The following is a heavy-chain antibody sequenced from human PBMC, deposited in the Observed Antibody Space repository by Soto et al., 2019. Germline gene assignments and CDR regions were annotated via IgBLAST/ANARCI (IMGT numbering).Heavy chain of an antibody. CDR1: GYTFTSYA. J-gene: IGHJ6*02. CDR3: ARDSGYVYYYYYYGMDV. D-gene: IGHD5-12*01. Sequence: ASVKVSCKASGYTFTSYAMHWVRQAPGQRLEWMGWINAGNGNTKYSQKFQGRVTITRDTSASTAYMELSSLRSEDTAVYYCARDSGYVYYYYYYGMDVCGQGTTGTAP. V-gene: IGHV1-3*01. CDR2: INAGNGNT.